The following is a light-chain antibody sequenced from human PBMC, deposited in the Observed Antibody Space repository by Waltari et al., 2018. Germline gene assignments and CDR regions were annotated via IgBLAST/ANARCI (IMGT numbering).Light chain of an antibody. CDR3: AAWDDSLGGPL. Sequence: QSGLTQPPSASGTPGQRVTISCSGSSSNIENYSVNWYQQLPGTAAKLLIYSNNQRPSGVPDRFSGSKSGTSSSLAISGLQSDDEGDYYCAAWDDSLGGPLFGGGTELTVL. J-gene: IGLJ2*01. CDR2: SNN. V-gene: IGLV1-44*01. CDR1: SSNIENYS.